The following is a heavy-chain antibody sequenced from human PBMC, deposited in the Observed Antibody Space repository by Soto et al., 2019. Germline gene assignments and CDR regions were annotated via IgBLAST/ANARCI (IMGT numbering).Heavy chain of an antibody. V-gene: IGHV3-11*01. CDR1: GFTFSDYY. CDR3: AREHDFWSGYPTSPGFDP. D-gene: IGHD3-3*01. CDR2: ISSSGSTI. J-gene: IGHJ5*02. Sequence: GGSLRLSCAASGFTFSDYYMSWIRQAPGKGLEWVSYISSSGSTIYYADSVKGRFTISRDNAKNSLYLQMNSLRAEDTAVYYCAREHDFWSGYPTSPGFDPWGQGTLVTVSS.